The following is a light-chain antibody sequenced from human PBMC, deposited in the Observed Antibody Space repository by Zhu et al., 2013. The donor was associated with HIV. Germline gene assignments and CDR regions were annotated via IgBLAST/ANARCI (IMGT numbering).Light chain of an antibody. Sequence: ENVLTQSPDTLSLSPGETATLSCRASHYILNSHLAWYQQRPGQAPRLLIYGASSRATGVPDRVTGSGSETDFTLSISRLKPEDFAVYYCQQYSSSPWTFGQGTKVEIK. CDR3: QQYSSSPWT. CDR1: HYILNSH. J-gene: IGKJ1*01. V-gene: IGKV3-20*01. CDR2: GAS.